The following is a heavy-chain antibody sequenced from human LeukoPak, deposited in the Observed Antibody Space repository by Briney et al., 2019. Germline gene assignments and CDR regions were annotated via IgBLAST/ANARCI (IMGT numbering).Heavy chain of an antibody. J-gene: IGHJ4*02. Sequence: SVKVSCKASGRTFSSYAISWVRQAPGQGLEWMGRIIPIFGTANYAQKFQGRVTITTDESTSTAYMELSSLRSEDTAVYYCARDVMRRDGYKFDYWGQGTLVTVSS. CDR2: IIPIFGTA. CDR1: GRTFSSYA. V-gene: IGHV1-69*05. D-gene: IGHD5-24*01. CDR3: ARDVMRRDGYKFDY.